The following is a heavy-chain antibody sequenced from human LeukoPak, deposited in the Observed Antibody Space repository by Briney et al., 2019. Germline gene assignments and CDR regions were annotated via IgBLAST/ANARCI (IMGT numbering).Heavy chain of an antibody. D-gene: IGHD3-22*01. V-gene: IGHV4-34*04. CDR1: VGSLSVYY. CDR3: ARGSLSRLRYYYGMDV. CDR2: INHNGSA. J-gene: IGHJ6*02. Sequence: SETLSLTCAVYVGSLSVYYWSWIRDPPGKGLEWMGEINHNGSANNNPSIMSRANIPADTTKNQFSRKLSSVAAAETAVYYCARGSLSRLRYYYGMDVWGQGTTVTVSS.